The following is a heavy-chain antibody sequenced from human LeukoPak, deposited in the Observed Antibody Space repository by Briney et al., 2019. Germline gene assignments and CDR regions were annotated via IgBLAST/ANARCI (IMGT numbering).Heavy chain of an antibody. V-gene: IGHV4-61*01. Sequence: SETLSLTCTVSGGSVSCGSYYWSWIRQPPGKGLEWIGYIYYSGSTNYNPSLKSRVTISVDTSKNQFSLKLSSVTAADTAVYYCARSPSGWLNYFDYWGQGTLVTVSS. CDR3: ARSPSGWLNYFDY. D-gene: IGHD3-9*01. J-gene: IGHJ4*02. CDR1: GGSVSCGSYY. CDR2: IYYSGST.